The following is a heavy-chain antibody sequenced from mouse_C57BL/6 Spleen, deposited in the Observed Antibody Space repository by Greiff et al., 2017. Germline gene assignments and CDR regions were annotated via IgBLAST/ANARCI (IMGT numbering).Heavy chain of an antibody. D-gene: IGHD2-4*01. CDR3: ARTSTMINYFDY. V-gene: IGHV5-17*01. CDR1: GFTFSDYG. J-gene: IGHJ2*01. Sequence: EVQRVESGGGLVKPGGSLKLSCAASGFTFSDYGMHWVRQAPEKGLEWVAYISRGSSTIYYADTVKGRFTISRDNAKNTLFLQMTRLRSEDTAMYYCARTSTMINYFDYWGQGTTLTVSS. CDR2: ISRGSSTI.